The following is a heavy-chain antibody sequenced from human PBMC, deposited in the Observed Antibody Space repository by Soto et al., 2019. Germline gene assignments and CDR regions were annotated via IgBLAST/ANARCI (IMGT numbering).Heavy chain of an antibody. Sequence: LRLSCAASGFTFSSYSMSWVRQAPGKGLEWVSGFRSSGDDGTTYYADSVKGRFTISRDNSKNTLFLQMDNLRAEDTAIYYCAKKVNSGPGSQYFDYWGQGTLVTVSS. CDR1: GFTFSSYS. V-gene: IGHV3-23*01. CDR2: FRSSGDDGTT. CDR3: AKKVNSGPGSQYFDY. D-gene: IGHD3-10*01. J-gene: IGHJ4*02.